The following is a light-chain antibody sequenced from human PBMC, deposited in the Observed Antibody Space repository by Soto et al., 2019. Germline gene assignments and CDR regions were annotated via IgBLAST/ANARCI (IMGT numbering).Light chain of an antibody. Sequence: QMTQSPSTLSGSLGDRVTIPCRTSQTISSWLAWYQQKPGKAPKLLIYKASTLKSGVPSRFSGSGYGTEFTLTISSLQPDDFATYYCQHYNSYSEAFGQGTKVDIK. CDR1: QTISSW. CDR3: QHYNSYSEA. CDR2: KAS. V-gene: IGKV1-5*03. J-gene: IGKJ1*01.